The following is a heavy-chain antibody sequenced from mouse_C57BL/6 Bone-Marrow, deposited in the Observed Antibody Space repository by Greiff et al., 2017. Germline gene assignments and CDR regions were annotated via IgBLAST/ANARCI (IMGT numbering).Heavy chain of an antibody. CDR3: TTFDYEDY. D-gene: IGHD2-3*01. J-gene: IGHJ2*01. CDR1: GFNIKDDY. CDR2: LDPENGDT. V-gene: IGHV14-4*01. Sequence: VQLKESGAELVRPGASVKLSCTASGFNIKDDYMHWVKQRPEQGLEWIGWLDPENGDTEYASQFQGKATITADTSSNTAYLQLSSLTSEDTAVYYCTTFDYEDYWGQGTTLTVSS.